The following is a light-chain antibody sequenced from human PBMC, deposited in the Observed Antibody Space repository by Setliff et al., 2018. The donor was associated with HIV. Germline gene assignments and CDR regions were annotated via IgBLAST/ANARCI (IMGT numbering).Light chain of an antibody. J-gene: IGLJ1*01. CDR1: SSDVGSYNL. Sequence: QSALAQPASVSGSPGQSITISCTGTSSDVGSYNLVSWYQQHPGKAPKPMIYEVSKGPSGVSNRFSGSKSGNTASLTISGLQAEDEGDYYCCSYASGTFVFGTGTKVTVL. V-gene: IGLV2-23*02. CDR2: EVS. CDR3: CSYASGTFV.